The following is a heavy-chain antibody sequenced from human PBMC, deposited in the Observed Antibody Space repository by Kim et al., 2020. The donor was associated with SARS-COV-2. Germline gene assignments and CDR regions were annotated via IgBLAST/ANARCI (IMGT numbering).Heavy chain of an antibody. D-gene: IGHD6-19*01. V-gene: IGHV3-33*01. J-gene: IGHJ4*02. Sequence: GGSLRLSCAASGFIFSNYGIHWVRQTPGKGLEWVALIWYDGSKKYYADSVKGRFTISRDNFENTLNLQMNSLKVADTGVYYCVRAAGIEVPGVSGTLSLPSGFDSWGRGTLVTVSS. CDR2: IWYDGSKK. CDR1: GFIFSNYG. CDR3: VRAAGIEVPGVSGTLSLPSGFDS.